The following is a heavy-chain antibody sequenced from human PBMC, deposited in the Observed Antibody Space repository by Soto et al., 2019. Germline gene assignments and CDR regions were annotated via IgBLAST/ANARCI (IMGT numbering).Heavy chain of an antibody. CDR2: ISFDGINK. CDR1: GFTFSNAW. Sequence: PGGSLRLSCAASGFTFSNAWMSWVRQAPGKGLEWVVVISFDGINKYYADSLKGRFTISRDNSKNTLYLQMNSLRAEDTALYYCAKDPILLWFGDLPYYFDYWGQGTLVTVSS. V-gene: IGHV3-30*18. CDR3: AKDPILLWFGDLPYYFDY. D-gene: IGHD3-10*01. J-gene: IGHJ4*02.